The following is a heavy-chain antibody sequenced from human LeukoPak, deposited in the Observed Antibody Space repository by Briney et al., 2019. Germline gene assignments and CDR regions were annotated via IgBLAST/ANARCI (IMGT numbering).Heavy chain of an antibody. CDR1: GYTFTTYG. V-gene: IGHV1-18*01. J-gene: IGHJ6*03. Sequence: VASVKVSCKTSGYTFTTYGISWVRRAPGQGLEWMGWISAYNGNTKYAQKLQGRVTMTTDTSTSTAYMELRSLRSDDTAVYYCARGPGGRSGYHPLEDYYYYYYMDVWGKGTTVTVSS. CDR3: ARGPGGRSGYHPLEDYYYYYYMDV. D-gene: IGHD3-22*01. CDR2: ISAYNGNT.